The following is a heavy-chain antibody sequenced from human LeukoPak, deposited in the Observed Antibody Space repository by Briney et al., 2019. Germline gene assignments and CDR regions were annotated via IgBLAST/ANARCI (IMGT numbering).Heavy chain of an antibody. V-gene: IGHV4-34*01. J-gene: IGHJ4*02. D-gene: IGHD2-15*01. CDR2: INHSGST. CDR1: GGSISSYY. Sequence: SETLSLTCTVSGGSISSYYWSWIRRPPGKGLEWIGEINHSGSTNYNPSLKSRVTISVDTSKNQFSLKLSSVTAADTAVYYCAREGYCSGGSCYSEDYWGQGTLVTVSS. CDR3: AREGYCSGGSCYSEDY.